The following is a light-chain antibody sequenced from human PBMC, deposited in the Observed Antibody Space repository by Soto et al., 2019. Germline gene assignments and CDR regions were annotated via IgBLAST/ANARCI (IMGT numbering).Light chain of an antibody. J-gene: IGKJ4*01. Sequence: ESVLAQSPATLSLSPGERATLSCRASQSLDSSLAWFQQKPGQAPRLLIYDVSYRASGIPARFSGSGSGTDFTLTISSLEPEDFALYYCQQHINWPLTFGGGTKV. CDR1: QSLDSS. CDR2: DVS. CDR3: QQHINWPLT. V-gene: IGKV3-11*01.